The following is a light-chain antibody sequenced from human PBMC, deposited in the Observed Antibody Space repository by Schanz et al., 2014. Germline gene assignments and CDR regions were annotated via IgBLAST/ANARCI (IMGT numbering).Light chain of an antibody. CDR1: QSVSSN. CDR2: DAS. Sequence: EIVMTQSPATLSVSPGERATLSCRASQSVSSNLAWYQQKPGQAPRLLIFDASTRAAGIPDRFSGSGSVTDFTLTISRVEPEDFVVYYCQQYVSSPYTFGQGTKLEIK. CDR3: QQYVSSPYT. V-gene: IGKV3-20*01. J-gene: IGKJ2*01.